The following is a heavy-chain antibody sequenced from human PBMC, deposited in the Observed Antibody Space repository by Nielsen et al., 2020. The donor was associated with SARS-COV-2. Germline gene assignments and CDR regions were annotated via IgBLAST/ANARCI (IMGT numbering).Heavy chain of an antibody. CDR2: IYYSGST. CDR3: ARGGAAGYCSGGSCYGGFDP. D-gene: IGHD2-15*01. CDR1: GGSISSYY. Sequence: SETLSLTCTVSGGSISSYYWSWIRQPPGKGLEWIGYIYYSGSTNYNPSLKSRVTISVDKSKNQFSLKLSSVTAADTAVYYCARGGAAGYCSGGSCYGGFDPWGQGTLVTVSS. V-gene: IGHV4-59*01. J-gene: IGHJ5*02.